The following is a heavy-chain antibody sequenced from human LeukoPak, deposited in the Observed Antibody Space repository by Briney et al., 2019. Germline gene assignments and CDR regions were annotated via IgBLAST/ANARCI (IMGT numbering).Heavy chain of an antibody. D-gene: IGHD3-22*01. J-gene: IGHJ4*02. CDR2: ISSSGSTI. CDR1: GFTFSDYY. V-gene: IGHV3-11*01. Sequence: GGSLRLSCAASGFTFSDYYMSWIRQAPGKGLEWVSYISSSGSTIYYADSVKGRFTISRDNAKNSLYLQMNSLGAEDTAVYYCARDPILSSGYFAFSHYWGQGTLVTVSS. CDR3: ARDPILSSGYFAFSHY.